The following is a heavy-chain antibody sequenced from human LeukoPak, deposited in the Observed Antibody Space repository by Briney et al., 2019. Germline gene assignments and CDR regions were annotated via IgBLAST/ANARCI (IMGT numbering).Heavy chain of an antibody. J-gene: IGHJ4*02. CDR3: AKVRIAAAGTAGPGHH. V-gene: IGHV3-23*01. D-gene: IGHD6-13*01. Sequence: PGGSLRLSCAASGFTFSTFTMNWVRQAPGKGLEWASAISGSGGSTYYADSVKGRFTISRDNSKNTLYLQMNSLRAEDTAVYYCAKVRIAAAGTAGPGHHWEQGTLVTVSS. CDR2: ISGSGGST. CDR1: GFTFSTFT.